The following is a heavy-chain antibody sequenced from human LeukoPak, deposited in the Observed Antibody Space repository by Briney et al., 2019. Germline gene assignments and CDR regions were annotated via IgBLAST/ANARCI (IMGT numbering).Heavy chain of an antibody. V-gene: IGHV4-38-2*02. D-gene: IGHD3-3*01. CDR3: ARAYYDFWSGSKYYFDY. CDR2: IYHSGST. CDR1: GYSISSGYY. J-gene: IGHJ4*02. Sequence: SETLSLTCTAPGYSISSGYYWGWIRQPPGKGLEWIGSIYHSGSTYYNPSLKSRVTISVDTSKNQFSLKLTSVTAADTAVYYCARAYYDFWSGSKYYFDYWGQGTLVTVSS.